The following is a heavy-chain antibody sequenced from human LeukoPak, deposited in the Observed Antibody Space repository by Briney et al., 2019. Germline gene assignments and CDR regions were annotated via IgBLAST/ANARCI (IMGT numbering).Heavy chain of an antibody. J-gene: IGHJ4*02. CDR2: ISYDGSNK. D-gene: IGHD5-24*01. CDR1: GFTFSSYA. CDR3: ARDFQSWLQETFDY. Sequence: GGSLRLSCGASGFTFSSYAMHWVRQAPGKGLEWVAVISYDGSNKYYADSVKGRFTISRDNSKNTLYLQMNSLRAEDTAVYYCARDFQSWLQETFDYWGQGTLVTVSS. V-gene: IGHV3-30*04.